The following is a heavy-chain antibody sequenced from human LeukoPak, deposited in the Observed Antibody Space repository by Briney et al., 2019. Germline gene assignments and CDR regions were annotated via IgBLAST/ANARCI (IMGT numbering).Heavy chain of an antibody. J-gene: IGHJ4*02. CDR1: GFTFSSYA. Sequence: GGSLRLSCAASGFTFSSYAMSWVRQAPGKGLEWVSVIYSGGNTYYADSVKGRFTISRDNSKNTLYLQMNSLRAEDTAVYYCASGFWSGYYSPPYYWGQGTLVTVSS. CDR2: IYSGGNT. D-gene: IGHD3-3*01. CDR3: ASGFWSGYYSPPYY. V-gene: IGHV3-66*01.